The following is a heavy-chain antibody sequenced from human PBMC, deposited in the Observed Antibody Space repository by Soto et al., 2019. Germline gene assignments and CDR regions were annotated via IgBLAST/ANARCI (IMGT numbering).Heavy chain of an antibody. D-gene: IGHD5-18*01. CDR1: GFTFSSYA. V-gene: IGHV3-23*01. CDR3: AKDSIEGTAMVFYAFDI. Sequence: GGSLRLSCAASGFTFSSYAMSWVRQAPGKGLEWVSAISGSGGSTYYADSVKGRFTISRDNSKNTLYLQMNSLRAEDTAVYYCAKDSIEGTAMVFYAFDIWGQGTMVTVSS. CDR2: ISGSGGST. J-gene: IGHJ3*02.